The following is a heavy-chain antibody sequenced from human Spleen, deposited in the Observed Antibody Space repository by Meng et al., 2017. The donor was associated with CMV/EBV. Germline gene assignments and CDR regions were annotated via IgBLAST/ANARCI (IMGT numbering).Heavy chain of an antibody. V-gene: IGHV4-34*01. Sequence: EGGSLRNSYWRWIRQPPGKGLEWIGEINHSGITNSNPSLNSRVTISVDTSKNQFSLKLSSVTAADTAVYYCARGGNYYESSGYLAYWGQGTLVTVSS. CDR1: GGSLRNSY. J-gene: IGHJ4*02. CDR2: INHSGIT. CDR3: ARGGNYYESSGYLAY. D-gene: IGHD3-22*01.